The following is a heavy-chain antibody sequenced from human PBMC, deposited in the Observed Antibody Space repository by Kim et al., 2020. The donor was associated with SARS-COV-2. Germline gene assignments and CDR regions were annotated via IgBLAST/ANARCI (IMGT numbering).Heavy chain of an antibody. V-gene: IGHV4-39*01. CDR3: ARLNPRPLDL. J-gene: IGHJ2*01. CDR2: GST. Sequence: GSTYYNPSLKSRVPISVDTSKNQFSLNLSPVTAADTAVYYCARLNPRPLDLWGRGTLVTVSS.